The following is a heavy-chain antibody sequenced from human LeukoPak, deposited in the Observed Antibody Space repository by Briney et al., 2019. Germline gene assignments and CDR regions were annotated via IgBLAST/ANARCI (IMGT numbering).Heavy chain of an antibody. Sequence: SQTLSLTCAISGDSVSSNSAAWNWIRQSPSRGLEWLGRTYYRSKWYNDYAVSVKSRIIINPDTSKNHFSLQLNSVTPEDTAVYYYARGKTYYYGSGSYDLDYWGQGILVTVSS. V-gene: IGHV6-1*01. J-gene: IGHJ4*02. CDR2: TYYRSKWYN. CDR3: ARGKTYYYGSGSYDLDY. CDR1: GDSVSSNSAA. D-gene: IGHD3-10*01.